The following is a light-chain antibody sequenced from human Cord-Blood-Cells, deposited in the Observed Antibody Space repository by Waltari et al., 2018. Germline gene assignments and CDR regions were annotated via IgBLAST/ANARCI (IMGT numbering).Light chain of an antibody. CDR2: GAS. V-gene: IGKV3-20*01. Sequence: ELVLTPSPGTLSLSPGERASQSVSSSYLAWYQQKPGQAPRLLIYGASSRATGIPDRFSGSGSGTDFTLTISRLEPEDFAVYYCQQYGSSFTFGPGTKVDIK. J-gene: IGKJ3*01. CDR3: QQYGSSFT. CDR1: QSVSSSY.